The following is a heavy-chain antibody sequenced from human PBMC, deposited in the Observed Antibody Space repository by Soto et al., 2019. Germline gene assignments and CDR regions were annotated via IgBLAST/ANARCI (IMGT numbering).Heavy chain of an antibody. D-gene: IGHD3-10*01. CDR1: GFNFIRKY. Sequence: EVQLVESGGGLIQPGGSLRLSCAASGFNFIRKYMIWVRQAPGKGLEWVSILYSGGTTYYADSVKGRFTISRDTSENTLYLQLNSLRAEDTAVYYCARGLYDSGSFYFDFWGQETLVTVSS. CDR2: LYSGGTT. J-gene: IGHJ4*02. CDR3: ARGLYDSGSFYFDF. V-gene: IGHV3-53*01.